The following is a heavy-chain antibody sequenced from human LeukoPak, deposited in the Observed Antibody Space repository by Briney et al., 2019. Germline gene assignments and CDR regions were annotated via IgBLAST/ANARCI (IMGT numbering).Heavy chain of an antibody. D-gene: IGHD3-22*01. V-gene: IGHV1-69*06. Sequence: ASVKVSCKTSGGIFSSYAFSWVRQAPGQGLEWMGGIIPIIGSTNYAHKFQGRITITADKHTSTVYMELSSLRSEDTAMYFCAREAGSLSYDSGGSFLDSWGQGTLVTVSS. CDR1: GGIFSSYA. CDR2: IIPIIGST. CDR3: AREAGSLSYDSGGSFLDS. J-gene: IGHJ4*02.